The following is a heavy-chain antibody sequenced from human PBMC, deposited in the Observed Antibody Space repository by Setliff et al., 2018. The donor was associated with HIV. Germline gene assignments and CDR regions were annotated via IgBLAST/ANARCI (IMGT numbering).Heavy chain of an antibody. CDR2: IYFSGST. J-gene: IGHJ6*03. D-gene: IGHD3-3*01. V-gene: IGHV4-59*13. CDR3: ARDRVHNPSYNFWSGPTNYYYYMDV. CDR1: GVSISDYY. Sequence: SETLSLTCTVSGVSISDYYWSWIRQPPGKGLEWIGYIYFSGSTNYNPSLKSRVTMSLDTSKSQFSLKLSSVTAADTAVYYCARDRVHNPSYNFWSGPTNYYYYMDVWGKGATVTVSS.